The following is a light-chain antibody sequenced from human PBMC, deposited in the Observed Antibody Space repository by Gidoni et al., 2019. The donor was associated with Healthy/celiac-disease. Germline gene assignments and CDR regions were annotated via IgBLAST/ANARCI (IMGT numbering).Light chain of an antibody. V-gene: IGLV2-23*02. CDR2: EVS. Sequence: QSALTQPASVSGSPGHPITISCTGTSSDVGSYNLVAWYQQHPGKAPKLMIYEVSKRPSGVSNRFSGSKSGNTASLTISGLQAEDEADYYCCSYAGSSTFEVFGTGTKVTVL. J-gene: IGLJ1*01. CDR3: CSYAGSSTFEV. CDR1: SSDVGSYNL.